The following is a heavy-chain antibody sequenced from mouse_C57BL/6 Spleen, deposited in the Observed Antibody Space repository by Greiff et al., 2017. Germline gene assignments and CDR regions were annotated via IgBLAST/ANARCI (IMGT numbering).Heavy chain of an antibody. Sequence: EVQVVESGPGLVKPSQSLSLTCSVTGYSITSGYYWNWIRQFPGNKLEWMGYISYDGSNNYNPSLKNRISITRDTSKNQFFLKLNSVTTEDTATYYCARDITTVSPWFAYWGQGTLVTVSA. V-gene: IGHV3-6*01. D-gene: IGHD1-1*01. J-gene: IGHJ3*01. CDR2: ISYDGSN. CDR1: GYSITSGYY. CDR3: ARDITTVSPWFAY.